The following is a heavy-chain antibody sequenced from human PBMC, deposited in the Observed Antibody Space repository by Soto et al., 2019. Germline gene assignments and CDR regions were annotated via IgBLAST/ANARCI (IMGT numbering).Heavy chain of an antibody. D-gene: IGHD6-25*01. CDR3: AGHAPRLSLGF. Sequence: QLQLQESAPGLVKPSETLSLTCTVSGHSISNSGYYWGWIRQAPGKGLEWIGSISYSGTTYYNPFLKSRVTMSVDTSKNHFSLNLSSVTAADTAVYYCAGHAPRLSLGFWGRGTLVPVSS. V-gene: IGHV4-39*01. J-gene: IGHJ4*02. CDR1: GHSISNSGYY. CDR2: ISYSGTT.